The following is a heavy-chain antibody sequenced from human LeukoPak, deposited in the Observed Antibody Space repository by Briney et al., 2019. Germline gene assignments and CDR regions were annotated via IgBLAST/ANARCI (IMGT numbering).Heavy chain of an antibody. V-gene: IGHV3-30-3*01. CDR1: GFTFSSYA. J-gene: IGHJ4*02. D-gene: IGHD3-22*01. Sequence: GGSLRLSCAASGFTFSSYAMHWVRQAPGKGLEWVAVISYDGSNKYYADSVKGRLTISRDDSKNTLYLQMNSLRAEDTAVYYCARDPAMIVPDYWGQGTLVTVSS. CDR3: ARDPAMIVPDY. CDR2: ISYDGSNK.